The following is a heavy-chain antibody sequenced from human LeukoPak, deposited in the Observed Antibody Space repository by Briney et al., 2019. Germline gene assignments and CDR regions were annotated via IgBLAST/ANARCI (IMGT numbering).Heavy chain of an antibody. Sequence: SQTLSLTCTVSGGSISSGGYYWSWIRQHPGKGLEWIGYIYYSGSTYYNPSLKSRVTISVDTSRNQFFLKLSSVTAADTAVYYCARGQTGWYGAFDIWGQGTMVTVSS. CDR2: IYYSGST. CDR1: GGSISSGGYY. V-gene: IGHV4-31*03. CDR3: ARGQTGWYGAFDI. J-gene: IGHJ3*02. D-gene: IGHD6-19*01.